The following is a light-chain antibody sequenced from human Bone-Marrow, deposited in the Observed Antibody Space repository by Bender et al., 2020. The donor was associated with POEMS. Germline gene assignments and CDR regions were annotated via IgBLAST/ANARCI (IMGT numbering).Light chain of an antibody. CDR1: DSDVGGYNY. Sequence: QSALAQPPSASGSRGQSVTISCTGTDSDVGGYNYVSWYQQHPGKAPKLIIYDVSDRPSGVSNRFSGSKTGYTASLTISGLQAEDEADYYCSSYTSSGTVVFGGGTKLTVL. CDR3: SSYTSSGTVV. J-gene: IGLJ2*01. V-gene: IGLV2-14*03. CDR2: DVS.